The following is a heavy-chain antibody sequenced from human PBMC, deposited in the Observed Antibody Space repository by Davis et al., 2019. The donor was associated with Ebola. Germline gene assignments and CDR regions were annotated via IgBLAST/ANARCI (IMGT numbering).Heavy chain of an antibody. J-gene: IGHJ4*02. Sequence: GGSLRLSCAASGFIFTNYNINWVRQASGKGLEWVGRIRSKANSYATAYAASVKGRFTISRDDSKNTAYLQMNSLKTEDTAVYYCTRAQQLDDYWGQGTLVTVSS. V-gene: IGHV3-73*01. D-gene: IGHD6-13*01. CDR3: TRAQQLDDY. CDR2: IRSKANSYAT. CDR1: GFIFTNYN.